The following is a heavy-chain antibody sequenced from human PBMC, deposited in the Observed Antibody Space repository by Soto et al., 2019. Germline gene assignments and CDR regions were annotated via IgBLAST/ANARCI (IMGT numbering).Heavy chain of an antibody. Sequence: QVQLQESGPGLVKPSQTLSLTCTVSGGSISSGGYYWSWIRQHPGKGLEWIGYIYYSGSTYYNPSLKRRVTISVDTSKNPFSLKLSSVTAADTAVYYCARGRQRKFGESQMPNWFDPWGQGTLVTVSS. V-gene: IGHV4-31*03. CDR1: GGSISSGGYY. CDR3: ARGRQRKFGESQMPNWFDP. D-gene: IGHD3-10*01. CDR2: IYYSGST. J-gene: IGHJ5*02.